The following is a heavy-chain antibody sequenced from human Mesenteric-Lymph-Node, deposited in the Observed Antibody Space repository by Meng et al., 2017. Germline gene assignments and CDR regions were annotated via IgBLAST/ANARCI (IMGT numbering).Heavy chain of an antibody. Sequence: GGSLRLSCAASGFTFSNYWVNWVRRAPGKGLEWVANISPDGRRKRTVDPVSGRFTVSRDNAKNSVYLQMNSLRVEDTAVYYCVGWGCRNCWGQGTLVTVSS. CDR3: VGWGCRNC. CDR2: ISPDGRRK. CDR1: GFTFSNYW. V-gene: IGHV3-7*01. D-gene: IGHD7-27*01. J-gene: IGHJ4*02.